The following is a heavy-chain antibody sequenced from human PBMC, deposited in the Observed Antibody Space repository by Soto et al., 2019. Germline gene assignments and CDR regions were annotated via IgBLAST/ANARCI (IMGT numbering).Heavy chain of an antibody. D-gene: IGHD6-13*01. Sequence: SETLSLTCTVSGGSISSYYWSWIRQPPGKGLEWIGYIYYSGSTNYNPSLKSRVTISVDTSKNQFSLKLSSVTAADTAVYYCAGVRAFSLAAADKVRGYYYMDVWGKGTTVTVSS. CDR3: AGVRAFSLAAADKVRGYYYMDV. CDR2: IYYSGST. V-gene: IGHV4-59*01. CDR1: GGSISSYY. J-gene: IGHJ6*03.